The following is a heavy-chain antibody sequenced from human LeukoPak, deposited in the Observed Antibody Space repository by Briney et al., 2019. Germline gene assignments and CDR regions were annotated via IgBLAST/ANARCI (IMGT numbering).Heavy chain of an antibody. CDR2: IYYSGST. Sequence: SETLSLTCTVSGGSISSSSYYWGWIRQPPGKGLEWIGSIYYSGSTYYNPSLKSRVTISVDTSKNQFSLKLSSVTATDTAMYYCARHGSIFGVVPYFDYWGQGTLVTVSS. V-gene: IGHV4-39*01. D-gene: IGHD3-3*01. J-gene: IGHJ4*02. CDR1: GGSISSSSYY. CDR3: ARHGSIFGVVPYFDY.